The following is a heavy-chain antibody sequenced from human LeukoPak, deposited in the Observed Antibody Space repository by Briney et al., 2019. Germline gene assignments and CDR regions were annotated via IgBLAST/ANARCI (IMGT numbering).Heavy chain of an antibody. J-gene: IGHJ6*02. V-gene: IGHV3-53*01. CDR3: AKGGIYYGLDV. CDR2: IYSGGST. CDR1: GFTVSSSY. Sequence: GGSLRLSCAASGFTVSSSYMSWVRQAPGKGLEWVSVIYSGGSTYYADSVKGRFTISRDNSKDTLYLQMNSLRAEDTAVFYCAKGGIYYGLDVRGQGTTVTVSS. D-gene: IGHD3-3*02.